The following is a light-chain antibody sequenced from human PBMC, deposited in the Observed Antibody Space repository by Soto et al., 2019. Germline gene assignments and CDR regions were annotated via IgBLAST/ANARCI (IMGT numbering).Light chain of an antibody. J-gene: IGKJ1*01. CDR1: QSVTTN. Sequence: EIVMTQSPVTLSVSPGERVTLSCRASQSVTTNLAWYQQKPGQAPRLLIYGASTRATGIPARFSGGGSGTEFTLTISSLQSEDFALYYCQQSDKWPWTFGQGTKVEIK. V-gene: IGKV3-15*01. CDR2: GAS. CDR3: QQSDKWPWT.